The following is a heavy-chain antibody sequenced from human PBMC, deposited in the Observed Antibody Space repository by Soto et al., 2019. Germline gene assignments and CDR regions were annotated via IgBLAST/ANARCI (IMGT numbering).Heavy chain of an antibody. CDR1: GFSLSTNGAG. CDR3: VSGSFPTWFAP. CDR2: IYWDDNK. Sequence: SGPTLVNPTQTLTLTCTFSGFSLSTNGAGVGWIRQPPGKALEWLALIYWDDNKSYSPSLKSRLTITKDTSKNQVVLTMTNMEPVDTATYYCVSGSFPTWFAPWGQGTLVTVSS. V-gene: IGHV2-5*02. J-gene: IGHJ5*02. D-gene: IGHD3-10*01.